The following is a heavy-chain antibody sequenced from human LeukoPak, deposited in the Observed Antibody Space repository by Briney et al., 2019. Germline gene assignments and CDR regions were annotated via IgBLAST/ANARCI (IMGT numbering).Heavy chain of an antibody. J-gene: IGHJ2*01. Sequence: PSGTLSLTCAVSGGSMYSSSWWSWVRQPPGKGLEWIGEIYHSGSTNYNPSLKSQVTISVDKSKTQFSLKLSSVTAADTAVYYCARGGGGDCFGLWGRGTLVTVSS. CDR1: GGSMYSSSW. D-gene: IGHD2-21*02. V-gene: IGHV4-4*02. CDR2: IYHSGST. CDR3: ARGGGGDCFGL.